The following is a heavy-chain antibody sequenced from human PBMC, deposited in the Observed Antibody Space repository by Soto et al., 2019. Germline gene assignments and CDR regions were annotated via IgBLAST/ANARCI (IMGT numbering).Heavy chain of an antibody. Sequence: GGSLRLSCAASGFTFSSYAMSWVRQAPGKGLEWVSAISGSGGSTYYADSVKGRFTISRDNSKNTLYLQMNSLRAEDTAVYYCTTDLDYDILTGSRYYYYGMDVWGQGTTVTVSS. CDR1: GFTFSSYA. V-gene: IGHV3-23*01. J-gene: IGHJ6*02. D-gene: IGHD3-9*01. CDR3: TTDLDYDILTGSRYYYYGMDV. CDR2: ISGSGGST.